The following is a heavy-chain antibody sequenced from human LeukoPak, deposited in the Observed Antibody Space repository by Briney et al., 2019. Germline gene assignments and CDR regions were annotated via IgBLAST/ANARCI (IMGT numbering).Heavy chain of an antibody. J-gene: IGHJ6*03. V-gene: IGHV1-46*01. CDR2: INPSGGST. D-gene: IGHD4-11*01. CDR1: GYTFTNYY. Sequence: ASVKVSCKASGYTFTNYYMHWVRQAPGQRLEWMGIINPSGGSTSYAQKFQGRVTMTRDTSTSTVYMELSSVRSEDTAVYYCARDKYSKKEAPGIGYYLDVWGKGTPVTLSS. CDR3: ARDKYSKKEAPGIGYYLDV.